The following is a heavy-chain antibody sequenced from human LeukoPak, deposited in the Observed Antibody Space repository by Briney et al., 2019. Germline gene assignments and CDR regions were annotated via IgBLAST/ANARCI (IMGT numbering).Heavy chain of an antibody. J-gene: IGHJ5*02. CDR3: TKGSSGYFADL. CDR2: ISNDGGGT. V-gene: IGHV3-23*01. CDR1: GFTFSSYA. D-gene: IGHD3-22*01. Sequence: GGSLRLSCAASGFTFSSYAMSWVRQAPGKGLEWVSAISNDGGGTQYADFVEGRFTISRDNSKNTLFLQMSSLRAEDTALYYCTKGSSGYFADLWGQGTLVTVSS.